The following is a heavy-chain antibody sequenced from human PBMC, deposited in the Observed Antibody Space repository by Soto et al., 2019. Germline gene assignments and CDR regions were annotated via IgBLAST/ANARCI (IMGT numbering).Heavy chain of an antibody. Sequence: QVQLQESGPGLVKPSETLSLTCTVSGGSISSYYWSWLRQPPGQGLEWIAWIHDSGTSNYNPSLKSRVTISVDASKGQFSLKLSSVTAADTAMYYCARGGARSKWFDRWCQGTLVTVSS. CDR1: GGSISSYY. V-gene: IGHV4-59*01. CDR3: ARGGARSKWFDR. J-gene: IGHJ5*02. CDR2: IHDSGTS.